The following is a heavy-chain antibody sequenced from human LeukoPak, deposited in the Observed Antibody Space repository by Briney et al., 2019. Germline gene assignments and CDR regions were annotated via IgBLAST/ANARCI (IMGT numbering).Heavy chain of an antibody. D-gene: IGHD2-8*02. CDR3: ARETGTDYFDY. CDR1: GFTFSSYG. V-gene: IGHV3-33*01. J-gene: IGHJ4*02. Sequence: PGRSLRLSCAASGFTFSSYGMHWVRQAPGKGPEWVAVIWYDGSNKYYADSVKGRFTISRDNSKNTLYLQMNSLRAEDTAVYYCARETGTDYFDYWGQGTLVTVSS. CDR2: IWYDGSNK.